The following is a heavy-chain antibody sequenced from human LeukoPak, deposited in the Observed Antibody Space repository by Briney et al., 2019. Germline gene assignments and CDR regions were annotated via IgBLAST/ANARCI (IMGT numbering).Heavy chain of an antibody. CDR3: ARVHLSGCSSTSCPTYYYYHGMDV. V-gene: IGHV3-23*01. CDR2: ISGSGYST. D-gene: IGHD2-2*01. CDR1: GFTFSSYA. Sequence: PGGSLRLSCAASGFTFSSYAMSWVRQAPGKGLEWVSAISGSGYSTYYADSVKGRFTISRDNSKNTLYLQMNSLRAEDTAVHYRARVHLSGCSSTSCPTYYYYHGMDVWGQGTTVTVSS. J-gene: IGHJ6*02.